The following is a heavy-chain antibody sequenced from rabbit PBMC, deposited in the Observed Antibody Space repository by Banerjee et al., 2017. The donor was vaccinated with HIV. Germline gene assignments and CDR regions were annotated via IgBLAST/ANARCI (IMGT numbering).Heavy chain of an antibody. CDR3: ARDTSTSFSTYGMDL. D-gene: IGHD1-1*01. CDR1: GFSFNSGYD. V-gene: IGHV1S40*01. CDR2: IYAGSSGNT. Sequence: QSLEESGGGLVKPEASLTLTCKASGFSFNSGYDMCWVRQAPGKGLEWIACIYAGSSGNTYSATWAKGRFTISKTSPTTVTLQMTSLTAADTATYFCARDTSTSFSTYGMDLWAQAPWSPS. J-gene: IGHJ6*01.